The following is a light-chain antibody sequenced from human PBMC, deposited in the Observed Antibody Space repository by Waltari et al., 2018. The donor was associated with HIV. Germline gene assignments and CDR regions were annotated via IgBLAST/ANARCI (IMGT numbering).Light chain of an antibody. CDR3: QQHDITPYT. J-gene: IGKJ2*01. CDR1: QSLYNSNNKNS. Sequence: DIVMTQSPASLAVSFAPQATINCTSSQSLYNSNNKNSLAWYQQRPGQPPKLLIYWASTRNSGVPDRFSGSGSGTDFTLTISSLQAEDVAVYYCQQHDITPYTFGQGTKVGIK. V-gene: IGKV4-1*01. CDR2: WAS.